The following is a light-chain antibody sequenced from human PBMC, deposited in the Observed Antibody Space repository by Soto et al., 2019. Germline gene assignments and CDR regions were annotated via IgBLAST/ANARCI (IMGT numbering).Light chain of an antibody. CDR2: DNQ. CDR3: GTWDSSPTIGVI. J-gene: IGLJ2*01. CDR1: SSNVGKNF. V-gene: IGLV1-51*01. Sequence: QSALTQPPSVSAAPGQKVSISCSGSSSNVGKNFVSWYQHVPGKAPKLLIYDNQKRPSGIPDRFSASKSGTLATLDITGLQTGDEADYYCGTWDSSPTIGVIFGGGTKLTVL.